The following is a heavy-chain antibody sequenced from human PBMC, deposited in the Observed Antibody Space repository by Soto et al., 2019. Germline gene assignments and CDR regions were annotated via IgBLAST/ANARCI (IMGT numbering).Heavy chain of an antibody. CDR3: ARDGSTSIASGDFDY. CDR1: GGTFSSYA. J-gene: IGHJ4*02. CDR2: IIPIFGTA. V-gene: IGHV1-69*13. D-gene: IGHD2-21*01. Sequence: GASVKVSCKASGGTFSSYAISWVRQAPGQGLEWMGGIIPIFGTANYAQKFQGRVTITADESTSTAYMELSSLRSEDTAVYYCARDGSTSIASGDFDYWGQGTLITVSS.